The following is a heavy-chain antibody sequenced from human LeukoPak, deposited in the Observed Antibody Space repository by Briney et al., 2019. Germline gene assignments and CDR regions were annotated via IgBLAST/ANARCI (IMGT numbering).Heavy chain of an antibody. CDR3: ARETGEDYYYYYYMDV. J-gene: IGHJ6*03. D-gene: IGHD7-27*01. CDR1: GFTFSDYY. V-gene: IGHV3-11*01. Sequence: GGSLRLSCTASGFTFSDYYMSWIRQAPGKGLEWVSYISSSGSTIYYADSVKGRFTISRDNAKNSLYLQMNSLRAEDTAVYYCARETGEDYYYYYYMDVWGKGTTVTVSS. CDR2: ISSSGSTI.